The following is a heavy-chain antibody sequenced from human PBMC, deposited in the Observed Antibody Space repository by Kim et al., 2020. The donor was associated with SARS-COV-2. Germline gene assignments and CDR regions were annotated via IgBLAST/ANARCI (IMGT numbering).Heavy chain of an antibody. V-gene: IGHV3-21*04. CDR3: ASKRPYDILTGYWPNDAFDI. J-gene: IGHJ3*02. CDR2: ISSSSSYI. CDR1: GFTFSSYS. Sequence: GGSLRLSCAASGFTFSSYSMNWVRQAPGKGLEWVSSISSSSSYIYYADSVKGRFTISRDNAKNSLYLQMNSLRAEDTAVYYCASKRPYDILTGYWPNDAFDIWGQGTMVTVSS. D-gene: IGHD3-9*01.